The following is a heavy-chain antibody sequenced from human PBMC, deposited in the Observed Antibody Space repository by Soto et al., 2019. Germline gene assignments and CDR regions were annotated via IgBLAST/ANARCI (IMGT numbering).Heavy chain of an antibody. CDR3: ARHGSGSGSYSLNWFDP. V-gene: IGHV4-39*01. D-gene: IGHD3-10*01. Sequence: QLQLQESGPGLVKPSETLSLSCTVSGGSISSSSYYWGWIREPPGKGLEWIGSDYHSGSTYYNPSLKCRVTISVDTAKYHFALILSCVAAADKAVYYCARHGSGSGSYSLNWFDPWGQGTLVTVSS. CDR2: DYHSGST. CDR1: GGSISSSSYY. J-gene: IGHJ5*02.